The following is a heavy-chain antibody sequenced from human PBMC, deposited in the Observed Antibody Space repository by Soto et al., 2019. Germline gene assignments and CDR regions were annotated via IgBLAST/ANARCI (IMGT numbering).Heavy chain of an antibody. CDR1: GSTFSSYA. D-gene: IGHD6-19*01. J-gene: IGHJ3*01. Sequence: EVQLLESGGDLVQPGGSLRLSCAASGSTFSSYAMSWVRQAPGKGLEWVSVISGSGGSTFYADSVKGRFTISRDKSKNTLHLQMNSLTAEDTALYFCAKMSDGWYGAFHVWGQGTMVTVSS. CDR2: ISGSGGST. CDR3: AKMSDGWYGAFHV. V-gene: IGHV3-23*01.